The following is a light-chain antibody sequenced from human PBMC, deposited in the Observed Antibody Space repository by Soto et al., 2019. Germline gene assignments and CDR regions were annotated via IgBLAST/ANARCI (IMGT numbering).Light chain of an antibody. CDR2: DVS. CDR1: SSDVGGYNY. CDR3: CSYVGSYTWV. J-gene: IGLJ3*02. Sequence: QSALTQPRSVSGSPGQSVTISCTGTSSDVGGYNYVSWYQHHPGKAPKLMICDVSKRPSGVPDRFSGSKSGNTASLTISGLQVEDEADYYCCSYVGSYTWVFGGGTKLTVL. V-gene: IGLV2-11*01.